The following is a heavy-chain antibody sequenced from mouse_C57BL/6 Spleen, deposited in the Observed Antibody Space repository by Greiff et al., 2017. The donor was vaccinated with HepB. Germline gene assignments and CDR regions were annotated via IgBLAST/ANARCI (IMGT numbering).Heavy chain of an antibody. CDR3: ARDYSNYGGLFAY. CDR1: GYSFTGYY. D-gene: IGHD2-5*01. CDR2: IYPYNGVS. Sequence: VQLKESGPELVKPGASVKISCKASGYSFTGYYMHWVKQSHGNILDWIGYIYPYNGVSSYNQKFKGKATLTVDKSSSTAYMELRSLTSEDSAVYYCARDYSNYGGLFAYWGQGTLVTVSA. J-gene: IGHJ3*01. V-gene: IGHV1-31*01.